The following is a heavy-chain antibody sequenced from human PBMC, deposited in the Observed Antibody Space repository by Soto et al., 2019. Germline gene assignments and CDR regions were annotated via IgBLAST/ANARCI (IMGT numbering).Heavy chain of an antibody. Sequence: QVQLVQSGVEVKNPGASVKVSCKASGYTFSAYYMHWVRQAPGQGLEWMGYMHPDSGDTNYAQKFQGWVTMTSDTSISTVYMELTRLKSDDTAVYYCTRRESSWAFDIWGQGTMLTVSS. J-gene: IGHJ3*02. CDR3: TRRESSWAFDI. CDR1: GYTFSAYY. V-gene: IGHV1-2*04. CDR2: MHPDSGDT.